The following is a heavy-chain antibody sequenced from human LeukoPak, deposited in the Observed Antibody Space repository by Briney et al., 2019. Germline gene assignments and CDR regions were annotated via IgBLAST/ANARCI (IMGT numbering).Heavy chain of an antibody. J-gene: IGHJ4*02. V-gene: IGHV3-33*01. CDR1: GFTFSNYG. CDR3: AANFDF. Sequence: GGSLRLSCAASGFTFSNYGMHWVRQAPGRGLEWVAVIWYDGSTKYYADSVKGRFTISRDNSKNMLYLQMNSLRAEDTAVYYRAANFDFWGQGTLVTVSS. CDR2: IWYDGSTK.